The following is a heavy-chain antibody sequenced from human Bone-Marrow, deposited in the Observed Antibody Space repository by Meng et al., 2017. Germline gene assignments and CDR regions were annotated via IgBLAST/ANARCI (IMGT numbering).Heavy chain of an antibody. D-gene: IGHD6-6*01. Sequence: ASVKVSCKASGYTFTSYDMNWGLQATGQGLEWMGWKNTNSGNTGYAQKSQGRVTTTRNTSISTAYMELISLRSEDTAVYYCARGEDSSQFYYYYYYGMDVWGQGTTVTVSS. V-gene: IGHV1-8*03. CDR2: KNTNSGNT. J-gene: IGHJ6*02. CDR3: ARGEDSSQFYYYYYYGMDV. CDR1: GYTFTSYD.